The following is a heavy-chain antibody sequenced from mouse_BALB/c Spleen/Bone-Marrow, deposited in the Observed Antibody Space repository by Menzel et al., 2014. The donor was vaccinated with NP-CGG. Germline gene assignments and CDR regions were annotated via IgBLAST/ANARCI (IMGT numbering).Heavy chain of an antibody. CDR1: GFNIKDTY. V-gene: IGHV14-3*02. D-gene: IGHD1-1*01. CDR3: VSYYYGNYFDS. CDR2: IDPANGNT. J-gene: IGHJ2*01. Sequence: EVKLEESGAALVKPGASVKLSCTASGFNIKDTYMHWVKQRPEQGLEWIGRIDPANGNTKYDPKFQGKATITADTSSNXAYLQLSSLTSEGTAVYYCVSYYYGNYFDSWGQGTTLTVSS.